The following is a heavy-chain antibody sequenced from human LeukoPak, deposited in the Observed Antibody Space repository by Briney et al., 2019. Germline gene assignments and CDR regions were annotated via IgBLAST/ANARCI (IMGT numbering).Heavy chain of an antibody. CDR2: ISSSSSYI. CDR1: GFTFSSYS. CDR3: ARGGGYCSGGSCYYFDY. D-gene: IGHD2-15*01. V-gene: IGHV3-21*01. Sequence: GGSLRLSCAASGFTFSSYSMNWVRQAPGKGLEWVSSISSSSSYIYYADSVKGRFTISRDNAKNSLYLQMNSLRAEDTAVYYCARGGGYCSGGSCYYFDYWGQGTLVTVSS. J-gene: IGHJ4*02.